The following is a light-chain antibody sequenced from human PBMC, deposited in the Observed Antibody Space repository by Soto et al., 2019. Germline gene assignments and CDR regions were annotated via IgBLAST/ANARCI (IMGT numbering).Light chain of an antibody. V-gene: IGLV7-46*01. CDR1: TGAVTSGHY. CDR2: DTS. J-gene: IGLJ2*01. Sequence: QAVVTQEPSLTVSPGGTVSLTCASSTGAVTSGHYPYWFQQKPGQAPRTLIFDTSNKHSWTPARFSGSLLGGKAALTLSGAQPEDEADYYCLLSYSGALLVFGGGTKLTVL. CDR3: LLSYSGALLV.